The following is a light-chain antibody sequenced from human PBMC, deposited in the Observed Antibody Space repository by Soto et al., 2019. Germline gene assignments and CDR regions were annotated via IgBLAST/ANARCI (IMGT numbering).Light chain of an antibody. Sequence: QSALTQPASVSGSPGQSITISCTGTSSDVGGYNYVSWYQQHPGKAPKLMIYEVSNRPSGVSNRFSGSKSGNTASLTISGLQAEEEADYYCSSSTSSDTLLFGGGTQLTVL. J-gene: IGLJ2*01. CDR3: SSSTSSDTLL. CDR1: SSDVGGYNY. V-gene: IGLV2-14*01. CDR2: EVS.